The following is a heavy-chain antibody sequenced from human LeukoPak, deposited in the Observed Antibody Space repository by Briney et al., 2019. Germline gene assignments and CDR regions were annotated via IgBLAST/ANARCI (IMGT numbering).Heavy chain of an antibody. CDR1: GYTFTGYY. J-gene: IGHJ4*02. Sequence: ASVKVSCKASGYTFTGYYMHWVRQAPGQGLEWMGWINPNSGGTNYAQKFQGRVTMTRDTSISTAYIELSRLRSDDTAVYYCARGDELLWFGEATDYWGQGTLVTVSS. D-gene: IGHD3-10*01. CDR3: ARGDELLWFGEATDY. V-gene: IGHV1-2*02. CDR2: INPNSGGT.